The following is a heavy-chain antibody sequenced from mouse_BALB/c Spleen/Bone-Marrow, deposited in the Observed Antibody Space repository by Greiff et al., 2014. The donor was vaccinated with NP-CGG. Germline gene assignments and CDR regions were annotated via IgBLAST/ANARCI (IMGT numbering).Heavy chain of an antibody. D-gene: IGHD2-14*01. CDR2: IAPGSGST. J-gene: IGHJ2*01. CDR1: GYTFTSYW. Sequence: DLVEPGASVKLSCKASGYTFTSYWIDWIKQRPGQGLEWIGRIAPGSGSTYYNEMFKGKAILTVDTSSGTAYIQLSSLSSEDSAVYFCAYYRYDVNYWGQGTTLTVSS. CDR3: AYYRYDVNY. V-gene: IGHV1S41*01.